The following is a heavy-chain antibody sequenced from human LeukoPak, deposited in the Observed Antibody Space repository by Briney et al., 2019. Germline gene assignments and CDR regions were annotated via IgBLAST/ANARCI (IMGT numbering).Heavy chain of an antibody. CDR1: GYTFTSYA. J-gene: IGHJ4*02. CDR2: INAGNGNT. V-gene: IGHV1-3*01. D-gene: IGHD6-19*01. Sequence: GAPVKVSFKASGYTFTSYAMHWVRQAPGQRLEWMGWINAGNGNTKYSQRFQGRVTITRDTSASTAYMELSSLRSEDTAVYYCARVGGVAGTFDYFDYWGQGTLVTVSS. CDR3: ARVGGVAGTFDYFDY.